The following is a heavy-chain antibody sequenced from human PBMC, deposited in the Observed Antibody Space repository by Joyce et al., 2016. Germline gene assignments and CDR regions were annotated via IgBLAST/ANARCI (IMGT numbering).Heavy chain of an antibody. CDR3: ARSSYTNGIFDY. CDR1: GFTFSSYS. V-gene: IGHV3-21*01. J-gene: IGHJ4*02. Sequence: EVQLVESGGGLVKPGGSLRLSCAASGFTFSSYSRSWVRQAPGKGLEWVSSLSSSSSYIKYTDSVKGRFTISRDNAKNSLYLQMNSLRVEDTAVYYCARSSYTNGIFDYWGQGTLVTVFS. D-gene: IGHD2-8*01. CDR2: LSSSSSYI.